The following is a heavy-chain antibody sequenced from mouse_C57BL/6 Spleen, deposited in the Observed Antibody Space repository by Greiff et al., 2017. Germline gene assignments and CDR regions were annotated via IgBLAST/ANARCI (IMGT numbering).Heavy chain of an antibody. CDR1: GYSITSGYY. D-gene: IGHD2-1*01. J-gene: IGHJ3*01. V-gene: IGHV3-6*01. CDR3: ARGDYGNYEAWFAY. Sequence: EVKLQESGPGLGKPSQSLSLTCSVTGYSITSGYYWNWIRQFPGNKLEWMGYISYDGSNNYNPSLKNRISIIRDTSKNQFFLQLNYVTTEDTATYDCARGDYGNYEAWFAYWGQGTLVTVSA. CDR2: ISYDGSN.